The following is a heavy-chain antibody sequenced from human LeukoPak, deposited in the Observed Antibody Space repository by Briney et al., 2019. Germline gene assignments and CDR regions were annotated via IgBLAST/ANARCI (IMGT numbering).Heavy chain of an antibody. Sequence: GRSLRLSCAASGFTFSSYGMHWVRQAPGKGLEWVAVISYDGSNKYYADSVKGRFTISRDNSKNTLYLQMNSLRAEDTAVYYCVRGRYYYDSSGYANDYWGQGTLVTVSS. CDR2: ISYDGSNK. J-gene: IGHJ4*02. D-gene: IGHD3-22*01. CDR1: GFTFSSYG. V-gene: IGHV3-30*03. CDR3: VRGRYYYDSSGYANDY.